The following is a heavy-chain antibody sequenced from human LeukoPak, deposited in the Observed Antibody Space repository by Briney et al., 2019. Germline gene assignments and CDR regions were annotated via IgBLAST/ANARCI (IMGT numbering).Heavy chain of an antibody. CDR2: TYYRSKWYS. Sequence: SQTLSLTCAISGDSVSSNTAAWNWIRQSPSRGLEWLGRTYYRSKWYSDYAVSVKSRIIINPDTSKNQCSLQLNSVTPEDTALYYCARRRYDLGDDPVFDIWGQGTMVTVSS. CDR3: ARRRYDLGDDPVFDI. J-gene: IGHJ3*02. CDR1: GDSVSSNTAA. V-gene: IGHV6-1*01. D-gene: IGHD4-17*01.